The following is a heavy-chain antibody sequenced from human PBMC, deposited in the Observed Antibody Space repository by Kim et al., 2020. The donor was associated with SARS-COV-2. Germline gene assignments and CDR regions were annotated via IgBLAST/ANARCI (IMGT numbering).Heavy chain of an antibody. V-gene: IGHV3-23*01. Sequence: GGSLRLSCAASGFTFSSYAMSWVRQAPGKGLEWVSAISGSGGSTYYADSVKGRFTISRDNSKNTLYLQMNSLRAEDTAVYYCAKVPLIVATIASYYYGMDVWGQGTTVTVSS. J-gene: IGHJ6*02. CDR3: AKVPLIVATIASYYYGMDV. D-gene: IGHD5-12*01. CDR1: GFTFSSYA. CDR2: ISGSGGST.